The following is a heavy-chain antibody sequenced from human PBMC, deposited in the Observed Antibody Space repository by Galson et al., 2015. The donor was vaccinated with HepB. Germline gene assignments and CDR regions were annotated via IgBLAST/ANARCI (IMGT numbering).Heavy chain of an antibody. J-gene: IGHJ4*02. V-gene: IGHV3-30-3*01. D-gene: IGHD2-15*01. CDR2: ISYDGSNK. Sequence: SLRLSCAASGFTFSSYAMHWVRQAPGKGLEWVAVISYDGSNKYYADSVKGRFTISRDNSKNTLYLQMNSLRAEDTAVYYCARVPYHCSGGSCYAPTWGQGTLVTVSS. CDR1: GFTFSSYA. CDR3: ARVPYHCSGGSCYAPT.